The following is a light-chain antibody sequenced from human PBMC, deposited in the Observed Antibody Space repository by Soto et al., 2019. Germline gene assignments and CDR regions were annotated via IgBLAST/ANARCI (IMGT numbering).Light chain of an antibody. Sequence: EIVMTQSPATLSVSPGERATLSCRASDSVNSNLAWYQQKPGQGPRLLIYGATTRATGIPVRFSGSGTGTEFTLTISSLQSEDFAVYYCQHRSNWPGFGHGTRLEIK. CDR3: QHRSNWPG. CDR1: DSVNSN. J-gene: IGKJ5*01. CDR2: GAT. V-gene: IGKV3-15*01.